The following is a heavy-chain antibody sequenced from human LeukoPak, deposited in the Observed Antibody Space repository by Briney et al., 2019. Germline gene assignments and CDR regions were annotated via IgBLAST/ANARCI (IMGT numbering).Heavy chain of an antibody. J-gene: IGHJ4*02. D-gene: IGHD3-22*01. V-gene: IGHV3-23*01. CDR2: ISGSGDNT. Sequence: GGSLRLSCAASGFTFSSYAMSWVRQAPGKGLEWVSGISGSGDNTYYADSVKGRFTISRDNSKNTLYVQVNSLGTEDTAAYYCAKGSYYDSSGSSYFDYWGQGTLVTVSS. CDR1: GFTFSSYA. CDR3: AKGSYYDSSGSSYFDY.